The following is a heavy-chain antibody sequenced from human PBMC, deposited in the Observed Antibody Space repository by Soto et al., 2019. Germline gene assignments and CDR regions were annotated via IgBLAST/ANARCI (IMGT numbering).Heavy chain of an antibody. D-gene: IGHD2-2*01. Sequence: QVQLVQSGAEVKKPGSSVKVSCKASGGTFGSYAISWVRQAPGQGLEWMGGIIPIPGTANYGQKFQGRVTMAADESTSTAYMELSSLRSEDTAVSYCARSQGSSTSLEIYYYYYYGMDVWGQGTTVTVSS. V-gene: IGHV1-69*01. CDR2: IIPIPGTA. CDR3: ARSQGSSTSLEIYYYYYYGMDV. J-gene: IGHJ6*02. CDR1: GGTFGSYA.